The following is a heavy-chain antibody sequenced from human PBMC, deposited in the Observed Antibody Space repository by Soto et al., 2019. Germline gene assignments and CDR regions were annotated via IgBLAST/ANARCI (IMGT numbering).Heavy chain of an antibody. CDR1: GFTFSSDG. D-gene: IGHD3-22*01. V-gene: IGHV3-30-3*01. CDR2: ISYDGSNK. Sequence: GGSLRLSCAASGFTFSSDGMHWVRQAPGKGLVWVAVISYDGSNKYYADSVKGRFTISRDNSKNTLYLQMNSLRAEDTAVYYCARYPKPYDSSAYYYYWGQGTLVTVSS. CDR3: ARYPKPYDSSAYYYY. J-gene: IGHJ4*02.